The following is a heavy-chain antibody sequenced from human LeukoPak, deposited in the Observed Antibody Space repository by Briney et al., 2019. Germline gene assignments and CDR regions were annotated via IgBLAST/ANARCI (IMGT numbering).Heavy chain of an antibody. Sequence: GGSLRLSCAASGFTFDDYAMHWVRQAPGKGLEWVSGISWNSGSIGYADSVKGRFTISRDNAKNSLYLQMNSLRAEDTALYYCAKDSPGSQDYWGQGTLVTVSS. CDR3: AKDSPGSQDY. CDR2: ISWNSGSI. CDR1: GFTFDDYA. V-gene: IGHV3-9*01. J-gene: IGHJ4*02. D-gene: IGHD1-1*01.